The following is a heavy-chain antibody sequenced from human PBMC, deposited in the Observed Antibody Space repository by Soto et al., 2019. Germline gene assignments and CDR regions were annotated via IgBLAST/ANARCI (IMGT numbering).Heavy chain of an antibody. CDR2: VRAYNGNT. Sequence: QVQLVQSGAEVKKPGASVKVSCKASGYTFTSYGISWVRQAPGQGLEWMGWVRAYNGNTNYAQKLQGRVTITTDTSKSTAYMDLRRLRTEEPAVYCFARVGVVVPAAGYFNHLGLDVRGQGTTVTVS. CDR3: ARVGVVVPAAGYFNHLGLDV. V-gene: IGHV1-18*01. CDR1: GYTFTSYG. D-gene: IGHD2-2*01. J-gene: IGHJ6*02.